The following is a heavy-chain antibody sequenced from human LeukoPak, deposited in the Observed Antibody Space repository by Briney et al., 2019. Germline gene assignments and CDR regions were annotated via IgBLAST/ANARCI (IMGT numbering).Heavy chain of an antibody. Sequence: SETLSLTCVVYGGSFNTYYWSWIRQPPGKGLEWIGEINHSGSTNYNPSLKSRVTISVDTSKNQFSLKLSSVTAADTAVYYCARVGCSSTSCYCDYWGQGTLVTVSS. CDR2: INHSGST. CDR3: ARVGCSSTSCYCDY. J-gene: IGHJ4*02. V-gene: IGHV4-34*01. D-gene: IGHD2-2*01. CDR1: GGSFNTYY.